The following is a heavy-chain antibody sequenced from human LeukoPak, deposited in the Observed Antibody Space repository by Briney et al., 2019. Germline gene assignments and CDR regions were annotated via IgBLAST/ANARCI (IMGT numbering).Heavy chain of an antibody. Sequence: SETLSLTCTVSGGSISSSSYYWGWIRQPPGKGLEWIGTISYSGSTYDTPSLKSRVTISVDTSKNQFSLKLSSVTAADTAVFYCAGGIAHNWFDPWGQGTLVTVSS. V-gene: IGHV4-39*01. CDR3: AGGIAHNWFDP. CDR1: GGSISSSSYY. CDR2: ISYSGST. D-gene: IGHD2-21*01. J-gene: IGHJ5*02.